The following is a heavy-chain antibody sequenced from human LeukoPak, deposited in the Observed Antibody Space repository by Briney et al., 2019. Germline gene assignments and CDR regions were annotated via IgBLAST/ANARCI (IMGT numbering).Heavy chain of an antibody. CDR2: TRNKANSYTT. J-gene: IGHJ6*02. D-gene: IGHD1-26*01. CDR3: ARDSVGATMGYYYGMDV. V-gene: IGHV3-72*01. Sequence: GGSLRLSCAASGFTFSSYWMSWVRQSPGKGLEWVGGTRNKANSYTTEYAASVKGRFTISRDDSKNSLYLQMNSLKTEDTAVYYCARDSVGATMGYYYGMDVWGQGTTVIVSS. CDR1: GFTFSSYW.